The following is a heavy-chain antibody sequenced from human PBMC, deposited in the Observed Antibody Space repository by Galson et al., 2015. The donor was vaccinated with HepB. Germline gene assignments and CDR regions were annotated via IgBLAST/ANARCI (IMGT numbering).Heavy chain of an antibody. J-gene: IGHJ4*02. CDR3: ARDHLGVRGVSPLDY. V-gene: IGHV3-48*01. D-gene: IGHD3-10*01. CDR1: GFTFSSYS. Sequence: SLRLSCAASGFTFSSYSMNWVRQAPGKGLEWVSYISSSSSTIYYADSVKGRFTISRDNAKNSLYLQMNSLRAEDTAVYYCARDHLGVRGVSPLDYWGQGTLVTVSS. CDR2: ISSSSSTI.